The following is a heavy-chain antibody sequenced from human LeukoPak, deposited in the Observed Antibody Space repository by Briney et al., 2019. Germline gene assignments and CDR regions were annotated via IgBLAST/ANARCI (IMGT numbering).Heavy chain of an antibody. CDR3: AKMHCGDYEFSNFDF. D-gene: IGHD4-17*01. Sequence: GVTFSSHATSWVRQAPGKGLEWVSAISGRDDSTYYADSVKGRFTISRDNSQNTLYLQMNSLRVEDTALYYCAKMHCGDYEFSNFDFWGQGTMVTVSS. V-gene: IGHV3-23*01. J-gene: IGHJ3*01. CDR2: ISGRDDST. CDR1: GVTFSSHA.